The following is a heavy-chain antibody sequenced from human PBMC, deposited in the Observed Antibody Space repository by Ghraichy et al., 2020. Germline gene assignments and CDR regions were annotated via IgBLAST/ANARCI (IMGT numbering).Heavy chain of an antibody. V-gene: IGHV5-51*01. CDR3: ARLSKEYDFWRGSYYYYYMDV. J-gene: IGHJ6*03. Sequence: GESPNISCTGSGYSFTSYWIGWVRQMPGKGLEWMGIIYPGDSDTRYSPSFQGQVTISADKSISTAYLQWSSLKASDTAMYYCARLSKEYDFWRGSYYYYYMDVWVKGTTVTVSS. D-gene: IGHD3-3*01. CDR1: GYSFTSYW. CDR2: IYPGDSDT.